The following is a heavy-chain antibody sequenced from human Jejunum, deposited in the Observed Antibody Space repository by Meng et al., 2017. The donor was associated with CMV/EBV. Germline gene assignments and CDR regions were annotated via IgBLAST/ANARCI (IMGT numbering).Heavy chain of an antibody. V-gene: IGHV3-11*01. D-gene: IGHD1-26*01. CDR3: ARSFLGVGDAFDI. J-gene: IGHJ3*02. CDR2: ISTSGTTV. Sequence: SGFTFCAYSMSSIRQAPRKGLEWVSYISTSGTTVYYADSVKGRFTISRDNAKNSLYLQMDSQRSEDTAVYYCARSFLGVGDAFDIWGQGTMVTVSS. CDR1: GFTFCAYS.